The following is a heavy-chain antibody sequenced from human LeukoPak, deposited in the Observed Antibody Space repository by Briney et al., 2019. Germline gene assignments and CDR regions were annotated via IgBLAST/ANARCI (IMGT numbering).Heavy chain of an antibody. J-gene: IGHJ4*02. CDR2: IIPILGIA. V-gene: IGHV1-69*04. D-gene: IGHD2-2*01. CDR1: GGTFSRYA. Sequence: SVKVSCKASGGTFSRYAISWVRQAPGQGLEWMGRIIPILGIANYAQKFQGRVTITADKSTSTAYMELSSLRSEDTAVYYCARGPAARETGTFDYWGQGTLVTVSS. CDR3: ARGPAARETGTFDY.